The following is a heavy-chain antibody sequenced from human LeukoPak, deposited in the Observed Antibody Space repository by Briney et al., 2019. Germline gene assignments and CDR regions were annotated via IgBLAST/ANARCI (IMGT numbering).Heavy chain of an antibody. CDR3: ARDGSYYDSSGYYRG. CDR2: IYHSGST. CDR1: GGSISSSNW. J-gene: IGHJ4*02. D-gene: IGHD3-22*01. V-gene: IGHV4-4*02. Sequence: SETLSLTCAVSGGSISSSNWWSWVRQPPGKGLEWIGEIYHSGSTNYNPSLKSRVTISVDKSKNQFSLKLSSVTAADTAVYYCARDGSYYDSSGYYRGWGQGTLVTVSS.